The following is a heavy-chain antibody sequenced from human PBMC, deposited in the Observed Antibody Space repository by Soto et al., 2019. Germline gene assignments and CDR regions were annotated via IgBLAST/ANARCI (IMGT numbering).Heavy chain of an antibody. CDR1: GGSISSYY. CDR3: ARGPRGYCSSTSCPEFDP. D-gene: IGHD2-2*01. CDR2: IYYSGST. V-gene: IGHV4-59*13. Sequence: PSETLSLTCTVSGGSISSYYWSWIRQPPGKGLEWIGYIYYSGSTNYNPSLKSRVTISVDTSKNQFSLRLSSVTAAGTAVYYCARGPRGYCSSTSCPEFDPWGQGTLVTVSS. J-gene: IGHJ5*02.